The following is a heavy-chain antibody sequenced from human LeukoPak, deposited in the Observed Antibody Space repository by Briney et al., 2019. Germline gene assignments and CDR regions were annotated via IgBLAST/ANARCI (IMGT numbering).Heavy chain of an antibody. CDR3: ARARRFTPFDY. V-gene: IGHV4-30-2*01. J-gene: IGHJ4*02. Sequence: SETLSLTCTVSGGSISSGGYYWSWIRQPPGKGLEWIGYIYHSGSTYYNPSLKSRVTISVDRSKNQFSLKLSSVTAADTAVYYCARARRFTPFDYWGQGTLVTVSS. CDR1: GGSISSGGYY. CDR2: IYHSGST.